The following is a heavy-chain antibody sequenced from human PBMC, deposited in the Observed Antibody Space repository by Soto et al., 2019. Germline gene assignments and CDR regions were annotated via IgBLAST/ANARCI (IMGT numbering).Heavy chain of an antibody. J-gene: IGHJ4*02. CDR1: GFTFSSYW. CDR2: IKQDGSEK. V-gene: IGHV3-7*05. Sequence: GGSLRLSCAASGFTFSSYWMSWVRQAPGKGLEWVANIKQDGSEKYYVDSVKGRFTISRDNAKNSLYLQMNSLRAEDTAVYYCARSSLQWLEMNYFDYWGQGTLVTVSS. D-gene: IGHD6-19*01. CDR3: ARSSLQWLEMNYFDY.